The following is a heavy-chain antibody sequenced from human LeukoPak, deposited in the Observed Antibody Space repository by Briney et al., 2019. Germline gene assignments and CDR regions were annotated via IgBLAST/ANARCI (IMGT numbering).Heavy chain of an antibody. Sequence: GSLRLSCAASGFTFSSYSMNWVRQAPGKGLEWVSYISSSSSTIYYADSVKGRFTISRDNAKNSLYLQMNSLRAEDTAVYYCARGGGASFYYYYGMDVWGQGTTVTVSS. CDR1: GFTFSSYS. CDR3: ARGGGASFYYYYGMDV. J-gene: IGHJ6*02. CDR2: ISSSSSTI. D-gene: IGHD3-10*01. V-gene: IGHV3-48*01.